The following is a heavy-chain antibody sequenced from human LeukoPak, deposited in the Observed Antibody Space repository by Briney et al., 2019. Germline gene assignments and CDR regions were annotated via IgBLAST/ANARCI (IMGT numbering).Heavy chain of an antibody. CDR3: AKALGMGTVGYFDY. CDR1: GFPFSSYP. Sequence: GGSLSLSCAAPGFPFSSYPISGVGKPPGKGLEWVSAISGSGGSTYYADSVKGRFTISRDNSKNTLYLQMNSLRAEDTAVYYCAKALGMGTVGYFDYWGQGTLVTVSS. CDR2: ISGSGGST. D-gene: IGHD1-26*01. V-gene: IGHV3-23*01. J-gene: IGHJ4*02.